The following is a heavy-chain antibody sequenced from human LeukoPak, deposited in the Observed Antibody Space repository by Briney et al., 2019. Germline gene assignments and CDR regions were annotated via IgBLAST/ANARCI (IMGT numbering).Heavy chain of an antibody. CDR1: GFTFSSYG. D-gene: IGHD3-9*01. J-gene: IGHJ5*02. CDR3: AKDSYDILTDSKWFDP. CDR2: ISYDGSNK. Sequence: GGSLGRSCAASGFTFSSYGMHWVRQAPGKGLEWVAVISYDGSNKYYADSVKGRFTISRDNSKNTLYLQMNSLRAEDTAVYYCAKDSYDILTDSKWFDPWGQGTLVTVSS. V-gene: IGHV3-30*18.